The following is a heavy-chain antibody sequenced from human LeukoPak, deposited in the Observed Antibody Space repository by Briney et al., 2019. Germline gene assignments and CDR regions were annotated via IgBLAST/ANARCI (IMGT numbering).Heavy chain of an antibody. CDR2: IYYSGST. V-gene: IGHV4-59*08. J-gene: IGHJ3*02. CDR3: ARHGGVVRGEGSDGFDI. D-gene: IGHD3-10*01. CDR1: GGSISSYY. Sequence: SETLSLTCTVSGGSISSYYWSWIRQPPGKGLEWIGYIYYSGSTNYNPSLKSRVTISRDTSKNHFSLKLMSVTAADTAIYYCARHGGVVRGEGSDGFDIWGQGTMVTVSS.